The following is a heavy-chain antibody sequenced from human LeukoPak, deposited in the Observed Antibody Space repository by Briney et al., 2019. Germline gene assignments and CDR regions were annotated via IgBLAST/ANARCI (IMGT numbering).Heavy chain of an antibody. CDR2: IKHDGREQ. Sequence: PGGSLRLSCSASGFTFNTYAMSWVRQAPGKGLEWVATIKHDGREQYYVDSVKGRFTISRDNTKNSLYLQMNSLRAEDTAVYYCATASYGFAYWGQGTLVTVSS. V-gene: IGHV3-7*05. CDR1: GFTFNTYA. D-gene: IGHD3-10*01. J-gene: IGHJ4*02. CDR3: ATASYGFAY.